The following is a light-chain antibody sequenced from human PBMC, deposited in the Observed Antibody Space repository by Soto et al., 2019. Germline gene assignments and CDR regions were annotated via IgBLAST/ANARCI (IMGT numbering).Light chain of an antibody. CDR3: QQYGSSLIT. CDR2: GAS. CDR1: QSVSSSY. Sequence: EIVLTQSPGTLSLSPGERATLSCRASQSVSSSYFAWYQPKPGQAPRLLIYGASSRATGIPDRFSGSGSGTDFTLTISRLEPDDFAVYYCQQYGSSLITFGHGTRLEIK. V-gene: IGKV3-20*01. J-gene: IGKJ5*01.